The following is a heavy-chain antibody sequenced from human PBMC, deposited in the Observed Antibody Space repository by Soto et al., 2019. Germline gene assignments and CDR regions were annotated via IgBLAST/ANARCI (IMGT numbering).Heavy chain of an antibody. Sequence: GGSLRLSCAASGFTFSSYAMSWVRQAPGKGLEWVSAISGSGGSTYYADSVKGRVTISRDNSKNTLYLQMNSLRAEDTAVYYCAKDRPTYYYGSGSYLYYFDYWGQGTLVTVSS. D-gene: IGHD3-10*01. CDR1: GFTFSSYA. V-gene: IGHV3-23*01. CDR3: AKDRPTYYYGSGSYLYYFDY. J-gene: IGHJ4*02. CDR2: ISGSGGST.